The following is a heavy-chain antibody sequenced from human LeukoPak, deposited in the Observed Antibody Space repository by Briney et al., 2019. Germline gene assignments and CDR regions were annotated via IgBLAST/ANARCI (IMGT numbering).Heavy chain of an antibody. J-gene: IGHJ5*02. V-gene: IGHV2-5*02. D-gene: IGHD3-3*02. CDR3: AHRGCTFGSWINWFDP. CDR1: GFSLSSSGVG. CDR2: IYWDDDK. Sequence: SGPTLGNPTQTLTLTRNFSGFSLSSSGVGVGWIRQPPGKALEWLAHIYWDDDKRYRPSLKSRLTITNDTSKNQVVLTMTNMDPVDTAIYYCAHRGCTFGSWINWFDPWGQGTLVIVSS.